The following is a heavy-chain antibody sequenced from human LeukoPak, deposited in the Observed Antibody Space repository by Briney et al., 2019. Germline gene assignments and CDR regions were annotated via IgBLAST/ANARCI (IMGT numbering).Heavy chain of an antibody. CDR1: GYTFTNHD. V-gene: IGHV1-8*01. CDR3: ARGVNSQGTAMVLFDS. J-gene: IGHJ4*02. CDR2: MNPKSGNT. Sequence: GASVKVSCKASGYTFTNHDINWVRQASGQGLEWMGCMNPKSGNTGYLQRFQGRVTMTRDTSMSTAFMELSSLTSEDTAVYYCARGVNSQGTAMVLFDSWGQGSLVTVSA. D-gene: IGHD5-18*01.